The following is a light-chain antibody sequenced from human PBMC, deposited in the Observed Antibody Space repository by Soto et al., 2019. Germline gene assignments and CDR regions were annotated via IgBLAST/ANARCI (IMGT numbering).Light chain of an antibody. Sequence: QSVLTQPPSVSAAPGQKVTISCSGSSSNIGNNYVSWYQHLPGTAPKLLIYDNNKRPSGIPDRFSGSKSGTSATLGITGLQTGDEADYYCGTWDSSLSAAGAFGTGTKVTVL. V-gene: IGLV1-51*01. CDR2: DNN. CDR3: GTWDSSLSAAGA. CDR1: SSNIGNNY. J-gene: IGLJ1*01.